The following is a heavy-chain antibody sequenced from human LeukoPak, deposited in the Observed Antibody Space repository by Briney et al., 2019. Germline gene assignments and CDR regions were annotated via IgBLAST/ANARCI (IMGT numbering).Heavy chain of an antibody. CDR2: ISAYNGNT. CDR1: GYTFTNYG. D-gene: IGHD2-2*01. J-gene: IGHJ4*02. CDR3: ARDGCSNSSCYDS. Sequence: ASVTVSCKASGYTFTNYGIRWVRQAPGQGLEWMGWISAYNGNTNYAQKLQGRVTMTTNTSTSTAYMELRSVRSDDTSVYYCARDGCSNSSCYDSWGQGTLVTVSS. V-gene: IGHV1-18*04.